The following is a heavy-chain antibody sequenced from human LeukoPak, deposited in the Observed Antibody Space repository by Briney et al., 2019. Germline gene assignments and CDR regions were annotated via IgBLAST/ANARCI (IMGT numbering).Heavy chain of an antibody. V-gene: IGHV3-21*04. CDR2: I. CDR1: GFTFSTHG. CDR3: AREGKRITLLRGVITPRGYYYMDV. Sequence: PGGSLRLSCAGSGFTFSTHGMNWVRQAPGKGLEWVSSIKGRFTISRDNAKNSLYLQMNTLKTEDSALYYCAREGKRITLLRGVITPRGYYYMDVWGKGTTVTVSS. D-gene: IGHD3-10*01. J-gene: IGHJ6*03.